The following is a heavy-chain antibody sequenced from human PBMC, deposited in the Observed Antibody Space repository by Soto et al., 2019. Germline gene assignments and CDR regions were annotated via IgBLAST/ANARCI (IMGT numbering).Heavy chain of an antibody. D-gene: IGHD3-16*02. V-gene: IGHV3-23*01. J-gene: IGHJ4*02. CDR1: GFTFSSYA. CDR2: ISGSGGNT. Sequence: PGGSLRLSCAASGFTFSSYAMSWVRQVPGKGLEWVSGISGSGGNTYYADSVKGRFTISRDNSKNTLYLQMNSLRAEDTAIYYCTWGGVIGDGRRDFDYWGQGTLVTLSS. CDR3: TWGGVIGDGRRDFDY.